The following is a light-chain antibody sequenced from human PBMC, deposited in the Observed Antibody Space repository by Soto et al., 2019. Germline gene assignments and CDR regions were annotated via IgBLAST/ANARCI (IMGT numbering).Light chain of an antibody. CDR2: DAS. J-gene: IGKJ5*01. CDR1: QSVSSY. V-gene: IGKV3-11*01. Sequence: EIVLTQSPCTLSFSPWERSTLSFRASQSVSSYLAWYQQKPGQAPRLLIYDASNRATGIPARFSGSGSGTDFTLTISSLEPEDFAVYYCQQRSNWPITFGQGTRLEIK. CDR3: QQRSNWPIT.